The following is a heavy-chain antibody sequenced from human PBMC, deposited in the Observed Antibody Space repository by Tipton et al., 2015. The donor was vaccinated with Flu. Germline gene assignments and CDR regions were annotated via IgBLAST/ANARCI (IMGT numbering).Heavy chain of an antibody. D-gene: IGHD1-26*01. J-gene: IGHJ4*02. CDR2: IWYDGSNK. Sequence: SGFTLSSYGMHWVRQAPGKGLEWVAVIWYDGSNKYYADSVKGRFTISRDNSKNTLYLQMNSLRAEDTAVYYCARDRVDSGSYYFDYWGQGTLVTVSS. V-gene: IGHV3-33*01. CDR3: ARDRVDSGSYYFDY. CDR1: GFTLSSYG.